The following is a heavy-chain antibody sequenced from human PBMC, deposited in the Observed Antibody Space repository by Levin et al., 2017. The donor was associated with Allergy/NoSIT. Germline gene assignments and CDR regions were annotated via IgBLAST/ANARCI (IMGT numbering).Heavy chain of an antibody. V-gene: IGHV3-15*01. CDR2: IKSKADGGTT. J-gene: IGHJ4*02. CDR1: GFTFSNAW. D-gene: IGHD6-19*01. CDR3: TTGARTVAGTVLVGYDY. Sequence: GGSLRLSCAASGFTFSNAWMSWVRQAPGKGLEWVGRIKSKADGGTTDYAAPVKGRFTISRDDSKNTLYLQMNSLKTEDTAVYYCTTGARTVAGTVLVGYDYWGQGTLVTVSS.